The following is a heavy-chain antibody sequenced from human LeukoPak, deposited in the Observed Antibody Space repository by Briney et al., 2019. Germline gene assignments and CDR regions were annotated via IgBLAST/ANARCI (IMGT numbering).Heavy chain of an antibody. V-gene: IGHV3-23*01. Sequence: PSETLSLTCTVSGGSISSGGYYWSWIRQHPGKGLEGVSAISGSGGSTYYADSVKGRFTISRDNSKNTLYLQMNSLRAEDTAVYYCAKDKTAGQLAPRYFDYGGQGTLVTVSS. D-gene: IGHD6-6*01. CDR1: GGSISSGGYY. CDR2: ISGSGGST. J-gene: IGHJ4*02. CDR3: AKDKTAGQLAPRYFDY.